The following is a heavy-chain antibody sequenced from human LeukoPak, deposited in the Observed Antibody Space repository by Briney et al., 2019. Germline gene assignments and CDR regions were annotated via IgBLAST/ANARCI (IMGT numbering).Heavy chain of an antibody. CDR2: MNPNSGNT. CDR3: ARGLRGPPIVVVPAATPSYYYMDV. CDR1: GYTFTSYD. D-gene: IGHD2-2*01. Sequence: ASVKVSCKASGYTFTSYDINWVRQATGQGLEWMGWMNPNSGNTGYAQKFQGRVTITRNTSISTAYMELSSLRSEDTAVYYCARGLRGPPIVVVPAATPSYYYMDVWGKGTTVTASS. J-gene: IGHJ6*03. V-gene: IGHV1-8*03.